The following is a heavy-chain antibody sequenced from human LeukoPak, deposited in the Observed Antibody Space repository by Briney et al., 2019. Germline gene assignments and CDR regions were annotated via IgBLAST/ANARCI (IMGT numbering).Heavy chain of an antibody. Sequence: SETLSLTCTVSGGSISRYYWSWIRQPPGKGLEWIGYIYYSGSTNYNPSLKSRVTISVDTSKNQFSLKLSSVTAADTAVYYCARSPPGYSYGRSSYFDYWGQGTLVTVSS. J-gene: IGHJ4*02. CDR1: GGSISRYY. CDR3: ARSPPGYSYGRSSYFDY. CDR2: IYYSGST. V-gene: IGHV4-59*08. D-gene: IGHD5-18*01.